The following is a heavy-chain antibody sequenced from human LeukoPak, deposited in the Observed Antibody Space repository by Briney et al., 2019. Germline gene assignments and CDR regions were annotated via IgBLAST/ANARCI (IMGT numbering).Heavy chain of an antibody. Sequence: SETLSLTCTVSGGSISSGDYYWSWIRQPPGKGLEWIGYIYYSRSTYYNPSLKSRVTISVDTSKNQFSLKLSSVTAADTAVYYCASYGSGTYYFDYWGQGTLVTVSS. V-gene: IGHV4-30-4*01. CDR1: GGSISSGDYY. CDR2: IYYSRST. J-gene: IGHJ4*02. CDR3: ASYGSGTYYFDY. D-gene: IGHD3-10*01.